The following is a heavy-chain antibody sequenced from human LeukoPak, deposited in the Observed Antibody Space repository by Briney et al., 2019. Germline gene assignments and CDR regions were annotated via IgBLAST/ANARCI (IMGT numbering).Heavy chain of an antibody. D-gene: IGHD1-26*01. CDR1: GFTFSSSD. Sequence: GGSLRLSCAASGFTFSSSDMHWVRQAPGKGLEWVAFIRYDGNNKYYADSVKGRLTITRDNSKNTLYLQMNSLRAEDTAVYYCAKRRAVGATTHFDYWGQGTLVTVSS. J-gene: IGHJ4*02. CDR2: IRYDGNNK. V-gene: IGHV3-30*02. CDR3: AKRRAVGATTHFDY.